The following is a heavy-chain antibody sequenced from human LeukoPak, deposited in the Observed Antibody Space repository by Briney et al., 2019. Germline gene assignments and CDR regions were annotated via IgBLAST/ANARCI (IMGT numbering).Heavy chain of an antibody. CDR2: ISTDGSST. Sequence: GGSLRLSCAASGFTFSSYWMHWVRQAPGKGLVWVSRISTDGSSTSYADFVKGRFTISRDNAKNSLYLQLNSLRAEDTAVYYCARAFIATADYYYYYYLDVWGKGTTVTVSS. J-gene: IGHJ6*03. CDR1: GFTFSSYW. V-gene: IGHV3-74*01. CDR3: ARAFIATADYYYYYYLDV. D-gene: IGHD6-13*01.